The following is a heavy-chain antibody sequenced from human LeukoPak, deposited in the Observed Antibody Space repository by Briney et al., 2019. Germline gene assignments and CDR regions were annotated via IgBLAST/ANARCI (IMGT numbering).Heavy chain of an antibody. J-gene: IGHJ4*02. D-gene: IGHD2-2*01. CDR3: ARGGGYCSSTSCQAGY. CDR2: IYHSGST. V-gene: IGHV4-59*02. Sequence: SETLSLTCTVSGGSVSSYYWNWIRQPPGKGLEWIGYIYHSGSTYYNPSLKSRVTISVDRSKNQFSLKLSSVTAADTAVYYCARGGGYCSSTSCQAGYWGQGTLVTVSS. CDR1: GGSVSSYY.